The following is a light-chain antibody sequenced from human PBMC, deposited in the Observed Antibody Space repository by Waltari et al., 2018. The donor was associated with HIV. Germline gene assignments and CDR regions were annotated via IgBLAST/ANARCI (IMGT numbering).Light chain of an antibody. CDR3: QSYDTSLAGPRV. J-gene: IGLJ1*01. V-gene: IGLV1-40*01. CDR1: TSSIGAGHQ. CDR2: GNT. Sequence: QSVLTQPPLVSGAPGQRVIISCTGSTSSIGAGHQVHWYQQLPGTAPKLLIYGNTNRPAGAPDRFAGAKSGTSASLAITGLQAEDEAHYYCQSYDTSLAGPRVFGTGTKVTVL.